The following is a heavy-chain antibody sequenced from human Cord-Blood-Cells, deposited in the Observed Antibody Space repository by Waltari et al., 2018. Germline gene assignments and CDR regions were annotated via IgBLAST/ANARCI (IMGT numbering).Heavy chain of an antibody. J-gene: IGHJ5*02. Sequence: QVQLQESGPGLVKPSQTLSLTCTVSGGSISSGSYYWSWIRQPAGKGLEWIGYIYTSGSTNYNPSLKSLVTISVDTSKNQFSLKLSSVTAADTAVYYCAIKRYSSSNWFDPWGQGTLVTVSS. CDR3: AIKRYSSSNWFDP. D-gene: IGHD6-6*01. V-gene: IGHV4-61*09. CDR1: GGSISSGSYY. CDR2: IYTSGST.